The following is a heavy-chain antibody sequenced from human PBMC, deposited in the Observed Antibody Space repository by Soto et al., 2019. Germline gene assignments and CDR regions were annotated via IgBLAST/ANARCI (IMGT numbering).Heavy chain of an antibody. D-gene: IGHD3-3*01. Sequence: SDTLSLTCTVSGGAINSYYWTWIRQPAGKGLEWIGRIYSSGSTKYNPSLQSRVTMSLDTSKNQFSLRLTSVTAADTAVYYCARGQRFSDWFDPWGQGTWVTVS. CDR3: ARGQRFSDWFDP. J-gene: IGHJ5*02. V-gene: IGHV4-4*07. CDR1: GGAINSYY. CDR2: IYSSGST.